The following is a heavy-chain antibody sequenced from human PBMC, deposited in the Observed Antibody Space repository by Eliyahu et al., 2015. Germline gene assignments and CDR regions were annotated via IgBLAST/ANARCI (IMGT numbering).Heavy chain of an antibody. J-gene: IGHJ6*04. V-gene: IGHV3-9*01. CDR3: AGVPSVNGRGRELRQGWYYYYGMDV. CDR2: ISWNSGSI. CDR1: GFTFDDYA. Sequence: EVQLVESGGGLVQPGRSLRLSCAASGFTFDDYAMHWVRQAPGKGLEWVSGISWNSGSIGYADSVKGRFTISRDNAKNSLYLQMNSLRAEDTALYYCAGVPSVNGRGRELRQGWYYYYGMDVWGKGTTVTVSS. D-gene: IGHD3-10*01.